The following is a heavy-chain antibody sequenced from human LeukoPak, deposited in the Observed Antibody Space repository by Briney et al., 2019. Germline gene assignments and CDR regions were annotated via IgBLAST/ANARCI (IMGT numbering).Heavy chain of an antibody. CDR3: AADCSGGSCSPN. CDR1: GFTFTSSA. CDR2: IVVGSGNT. D-gene: IGHD2-15*01. Sequence: SVKVSCKASGFTFTSSAMQWVRRARGQRLEWIGWIVVGSGNTNYAQKFQERVTITRDMSASTAYMELSSLRSEDTAVYYCAADCSGGSCSPNWGQGTLVTVSS. V-gene: IGHV1-58*02. J-gene: IGHJ4*02.